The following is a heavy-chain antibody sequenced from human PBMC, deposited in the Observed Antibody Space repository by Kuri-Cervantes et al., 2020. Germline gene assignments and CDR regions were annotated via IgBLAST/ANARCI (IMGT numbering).Heavy chain of an antibody. CDR1: GGTFTSYG. D-gene: IGHD2-21*01. Sequence: ASVKVSCKASGGTFTSYGISWVRQAPGQGLEWMGWISAYNGNTNYAQKLQGRVTMTTDTSTSTAYMELRSLRSDDTAVYYCARETTCGGDCYLFDYWGQGTLVTVSS. J-gene: IGHJ4*02. V-gene: IGHV1-18*01. CDR3: ARETTCGGDCYLFDY. CDR2: ISAYNGNT.